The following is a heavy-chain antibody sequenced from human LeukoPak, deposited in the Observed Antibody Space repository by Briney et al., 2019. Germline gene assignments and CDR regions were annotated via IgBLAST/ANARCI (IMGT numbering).Heavy chain of an antibody. CDR3: ATVEYYYDSSGYIG. D-gene: IGHD3-22*01. CDR2: FDPEDGET. CDR1: GYTLTELS. J-gene: IGHJ4*02. Sequence: ASVKVSCKVSGYTLTELSMHWVRQAPGKGLEWMGGFDPEDGETIYAQKFQGGVTMTEDTSTDTAYMELSSLRSEDTAVYYCATVEYYYDSSGYIGWGQGTLVTVSS. V-gene: IGHV1-24*01.